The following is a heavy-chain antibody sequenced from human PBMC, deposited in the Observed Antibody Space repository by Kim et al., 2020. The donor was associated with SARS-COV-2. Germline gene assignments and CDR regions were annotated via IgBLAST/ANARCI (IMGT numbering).Heavy chain of an antibody. Sequence: SETLSLTCAVYGGSFSGYSLSWIRQPPGKGLEWIGEINHSGSTNYTPSLKSRVTISLDTSKNQFSLKLSSVTAADTAVYYCARNLNTDAFDIWGQGTMVTVSS. V-gene: IGHV4-34*01. J-gene: IGHJ3*02. CDR1: GGSFSGYS. CDR3: ARNLNTDAFDI. CDR2: INHSGST. D-gene: IGHD1-7*01.